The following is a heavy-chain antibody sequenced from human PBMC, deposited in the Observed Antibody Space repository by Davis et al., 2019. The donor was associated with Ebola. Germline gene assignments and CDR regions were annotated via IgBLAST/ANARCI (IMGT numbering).Heavy chain of an antibody. Sequence: PGGSLRLSCAASGFTFSNYAMHWVRQAPGKGLEWVAVISYDGSNNYYADSVKGRLTISTDPAKNSVFLQMNSLRVEDTGVYYCGRGSDRWELVSYWGQGTTVTVSS. CDR2: ISYDGSNN. V-gene: IGHV3-30-3*01. J-gene: IGHJ4*02. D-gene: IGHD1-7*01. CDR1: GFTFSNYA. CDR3: GRGSDRWELVSY.